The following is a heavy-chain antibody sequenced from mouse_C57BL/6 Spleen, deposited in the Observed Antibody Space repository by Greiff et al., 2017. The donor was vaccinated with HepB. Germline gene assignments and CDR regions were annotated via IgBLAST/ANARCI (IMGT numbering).Heavy chain of an antibody. CDR1: GFNIKDYY. CDR3: ARSHYSNLWFDY. Sequence: EVQLQQSGAELVKPGASVKLSCTASGFNIKDYYMNWVKQRTEQCLEWIGRIDPEDGENKYAPKFQGKATITADTSSNTAYLQLSRLTSEATAVYYCARSHYSNLWFDYWGQGTTLTVSS. CDR2: IDPEDGEN. D-gene: IGHD2-5*01. V-gene: IGHV14-2*01. J-gene: IGHJ2*01.